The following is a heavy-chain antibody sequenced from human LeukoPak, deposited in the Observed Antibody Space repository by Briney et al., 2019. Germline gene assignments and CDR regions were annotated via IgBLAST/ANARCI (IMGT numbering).Heavy chain of an antibody. D-gene: IGHD1-26*01. CDR2: ISLNGGSS. Sequence: GGSLRLSCAASGFTFDEYGMSWVRQAPGKGLEWVSGISLNGGSSGYADSVKGRFTISRDNSKNTLYLQMNSLRAEDTAVYYCVARSGSYTHYFDYWGQGTLVTVSS. J-gene: IGHJ4*02. V-gene: IGHV3-20*04. CDR3: VARSGSYTHYFDY. CDR1: GFTFDEYG.